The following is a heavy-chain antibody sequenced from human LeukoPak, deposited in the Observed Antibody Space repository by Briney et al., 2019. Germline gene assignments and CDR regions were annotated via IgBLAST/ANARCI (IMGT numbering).Heavy chain of an antibody. V-gene: IGHV4-59*01. CDR1: GGSISSYY. Sequence: PSETLSLTCTVSGGSISSYYWSWIRQPPGKGLEWIGYIYYSGSTNHNPSLKSRVTISVDTSKNQFSLKLSSVTAADTAVYYCARAKAFYYGSGSFDAFDIWGQGTMVTVSS. CDR3: ARAKAFYYGSGSFDAFDI. D-gene: IGHD3-10*01. J-gene: IGHJ3*02. CDR2: IYYSGST.